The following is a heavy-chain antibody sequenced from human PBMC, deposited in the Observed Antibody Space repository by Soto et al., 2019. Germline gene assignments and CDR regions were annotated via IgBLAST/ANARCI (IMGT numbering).Heavy chain of an antibody. J-gene: IGHJ4*02. CDR1: GYTFIRSA. D-gene: IGHD3-3*01. Sequence: GASVKVCCKASGYTFIRSAMHWVRQAPGQRLEWMGWINVANGNTKYSQKFQGRVTITRDTSATTAYMELSSLTSEDTAVYYCARGNLWSGYPYYFDYWGQGTLVTVSS. V-gene: IGHV1-3*01. CDR3: ARGNLWSGYPYYFDY. CDR2: INVANGNT.